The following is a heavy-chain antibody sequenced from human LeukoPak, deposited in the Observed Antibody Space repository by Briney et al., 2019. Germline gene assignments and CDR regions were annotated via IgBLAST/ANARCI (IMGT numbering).Heavy chain of an antibody. CDR1: GYTFTSYY. CDR2: INPSGGST. D-gene: IGHD2-21*02. V-gene: IGHV1-46*01. J-gene: IGHJ4*02. Sequence: VASVKVSCKASGYTFTSYYMHWVRQAPGQGLEWMGIINPSGGSTSYAQKFQGRVTMTRDTSTSTVYMELSSLRSEDTAVYYCAREDEAYCGGDCSPSYWGQGTLVTVSS. CDR3: AREDEAYCGGDCSPSY.